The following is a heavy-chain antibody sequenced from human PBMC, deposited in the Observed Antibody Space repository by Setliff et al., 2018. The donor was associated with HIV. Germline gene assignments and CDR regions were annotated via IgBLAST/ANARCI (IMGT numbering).Heavy chain of an antibody. CDR2: IITLFGTT. CDR1: GGTFSNYA. D-gene: IGHD3-10*01. Sequence: ASVKVSCKASGGTFSNYAIIWVRQAPGQGLEWVGGIITLFGTTNYALKFQGRVTMTANESTNTAHMELSSLRSADTAMYYCATVFYYDSESFSLDYWGQGMLVTVSS. CDR3: ATVFYYDSESFSLDY. V-gene: IGHV1-69*13. J-gene: IGHJ4*02.